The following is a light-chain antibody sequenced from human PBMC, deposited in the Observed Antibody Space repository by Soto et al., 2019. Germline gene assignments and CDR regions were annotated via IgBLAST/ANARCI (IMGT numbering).Light chain of an antibody. Sequence: QSVLTQPPSASGTPGQRVTISCSGRSSNIGSNAVNWYQQLPGTAPKLLIYGNNKRPSGVPDRFSGTKSGTSASLAISGLQSEDEADYYCASWDDSLKVFGGGTQLTVL. CDR2: GNN. J-gene: IGLJ2*01. CDR1: SSNIGSNA. CDR3: ASWDDSLKV. V-gene: IGLV1-44*01.